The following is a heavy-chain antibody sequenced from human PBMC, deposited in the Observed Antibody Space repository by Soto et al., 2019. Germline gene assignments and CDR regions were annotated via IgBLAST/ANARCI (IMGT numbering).Heavy chain of an antibody. CDR2: ISYDGSNK. D-gene: IGHD5-12*01. CDR3: ARSRDGYTLATFDI. CDR1: GFTFSSYG. V-gene: IGHV3-30*03. J-gene: IGHJ3*02. Sequence: QVQLVESGGGVVQPGRSLRLSCAASGFTFSSYGMHWVRQAPGKGLEWVAVISYDGSNKYYADSVKGRFTMSRDNSKNTLYLQMNSLRAEDTAVYYCARSRDGYTLATFDIWGQGTMVTVSS.